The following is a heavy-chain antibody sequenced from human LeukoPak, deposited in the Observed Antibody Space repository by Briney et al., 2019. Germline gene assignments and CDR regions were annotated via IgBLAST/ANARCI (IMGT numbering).Heavy chain of an antibody. V-gene: IGHV4-39*01. CDR1: GVSISSSSYY. CDR2: IDDSGTT. D-gene: IGHD5-18*01. Sequence: PSETLSLTCSVSGVSISSSSYYWGWIRQPPGKGLEWIATIDDSGTTYYNPSLKSRVTISIDTSKNQFSLKLSSVTAADTAVYYCARHPRSRGYNYGFDAFNIWGQGTMVTVSS. CDR3: ARHPRSRGYNYGFDAFNI. J-gene: IGHJ3*02.